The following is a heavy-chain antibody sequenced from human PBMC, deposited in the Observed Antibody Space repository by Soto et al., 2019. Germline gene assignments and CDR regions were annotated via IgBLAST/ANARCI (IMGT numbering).Heavy chain of an antibody. D-gene: IGHD3-10*01. J-gene: IGHJ3*02. CDR1: GFTFSNYA. Sequence: EVQLLESGGGLAQPGGSLRLSCVASGFTFSNYAMSWVRQAPGKGLEWVSTISGPGETTFYADSVNGRFTISRDNSKTTLYLQVSSLRAEDTAVYYCAKDFIPKNGVRDPFDIWRQGTMVTVSS. CDR2: ISGPGETT. CDR3: AKDFIPKNGVRDPFDI. V-gene: IGHV3-23*01.